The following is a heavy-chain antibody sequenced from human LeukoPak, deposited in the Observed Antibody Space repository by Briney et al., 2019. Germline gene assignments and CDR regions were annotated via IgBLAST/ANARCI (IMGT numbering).Heavy chain of an antibody. J-gene: IGHJ5*02. Sequence: GASVKVSCKASGYTFTGYYMHWVRQAPGQGLEWMGRINPNSGGTNYAQKFQGRDTMTRDTSISTAYMELSRLRSDDTAVYYCVGGDSSSWYAGYQPRRYNWFDPWGQGTLVTVSS. D-gene: IGHD6-13*01. CDR2: INPNSGGT. CDR3: VGGDSSSWYAGYQPRRYNWFDP. CDR1: GYTFTGYY. V-gene: IGHV1-2*06.